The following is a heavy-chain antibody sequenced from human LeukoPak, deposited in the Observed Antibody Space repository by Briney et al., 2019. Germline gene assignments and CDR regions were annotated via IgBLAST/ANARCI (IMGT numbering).Heavy chain of an antibody. CDR1: GGTFSSYA. Sequence: SVKVSCKASGGTFSSYAISWVRQAPGQGLEWMGGIIPIFGTANYAQKFQGRVTITADESTSTAYMELSSLRSEDTAVYYCAREPVLYYGSGSLSCWGQGTLVTVSS. CDR3: AREPVLYYGSGSLSC. D-gene: IGHD3-10*01. CDR2: IIPIFGTA. J-gene: IGHJ4*02. V-gene: IGHV1-69*13.